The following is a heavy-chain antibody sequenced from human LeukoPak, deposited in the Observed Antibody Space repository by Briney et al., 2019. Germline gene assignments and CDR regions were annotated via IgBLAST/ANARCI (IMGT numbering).Heavy chain of an antibody. J-gene: IGHJ3*02. D-gene: IGHD5-18*01. Sequence: GGSLRLSCAASGFTFSSYWMHWVRQAPGKGLVWVSRINSDGSVTNYADSVKGRFTIFRDNAKNTLYLQMNSLRAEDTAVYYFAIGYSYGYDAFDIWGQGTMVTVSS. V-gene: IGHV3-74*01. CDR1: GFTFSSYW. CDR2: INSDGSVT. CDR3: AIGYSYGYDAFDI.